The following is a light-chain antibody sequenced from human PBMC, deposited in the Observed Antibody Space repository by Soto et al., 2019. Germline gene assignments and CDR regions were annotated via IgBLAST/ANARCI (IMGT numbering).Light chain of an antibody. CDR2: GAS. CDR1: QSVSSSY. CDR3: QQYDSSPWT. V-gene: IGKV3-20*01. Sequence: EIVLTQSPGTLSLSPVEIATLSCRASQSVSSSYLAWYQQKPGQTPRLLIYGASSRATGIPDRFSGSGSGTDFTLNISRLEPEDFAVYYCQQYDSSPWTFGPGTKVEIK. J-gene: IGKJ1*01.